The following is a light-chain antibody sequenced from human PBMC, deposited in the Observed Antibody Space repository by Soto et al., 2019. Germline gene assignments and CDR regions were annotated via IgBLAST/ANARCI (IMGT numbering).Light chain of an antibody. CDR3: QQYNNWPLYT. CDR1: QTIGSN. Sequence: EIVMTQSPATLSASPGERATLSCRASQTIGSNLAWYQHKPGQAPRLLIYDASTRATGIAARFSGSGSGTEFTLTISSLQSEDFAVYSCQQYNNWPLYTFGQGTKLEIK. V-gene: IGKV3-15*01. CDR2: DAS. J-gene: IGKJ2*01.